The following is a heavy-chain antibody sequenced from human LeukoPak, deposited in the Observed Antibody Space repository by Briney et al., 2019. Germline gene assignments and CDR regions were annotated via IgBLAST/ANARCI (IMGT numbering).Heavy chain of an antibody. V-gene: IGHV3-7*03. J-gene: IGHJ6*02. CDR2: INHNGNVN. Sequence: GSLRLSCSTSGFNFRCYWDNWARQGPGEGLEWVASINHNGNVNYYVDSVKGRFTISRDNAKNSLYLQMSNLRAEDTAVYFCARGGGLDVWGQGATVTVSS. CDR3: ARGGGLDV. D-gene: IGHD3-16*01. CDR1: GFNFRCYW.